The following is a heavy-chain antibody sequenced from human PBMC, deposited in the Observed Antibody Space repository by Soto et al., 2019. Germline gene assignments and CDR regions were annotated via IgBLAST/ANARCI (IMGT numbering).Heavy chain of an antibody. J-gene: IGHJ6*02. CDR3: ARRADYYYYYGMDV. V-gene: IGHV3-11*01. CDR2: ISSSGSST. CDR1: GFTFGDYY. Sequence: PGGSLRLSCAASGFTFGDYYMSWIRQAPGKGLEWLSYISSSGSSTYYVDSVRGRFTISRDNAKNSLYLQMNSLRAEDTAVYYCARRADYYYYYGMDVWAQGTTVIVSS.